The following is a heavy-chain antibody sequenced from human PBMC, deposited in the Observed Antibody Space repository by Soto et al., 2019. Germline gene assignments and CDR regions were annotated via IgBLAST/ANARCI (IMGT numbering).Heavy chain of an antibody. J-gene: IGHJ4*02. CDR1: CDSVISGSYF. D-gene: IGHD3-16*01. CDR3: ARTDSYGRWAAWF. CDR2: ISSSGST. V-gene: IGHV4-61*01. Sequence: SETLSLTCTFSCDSVISGSYFWTLLRQPPGKGLEYIAYISSSGSTDYNPPLERRVAISLDTSKNQVSLRLKSVTAADTATYFCARTDSYGRWAAWFWGQGTLVTVSS.